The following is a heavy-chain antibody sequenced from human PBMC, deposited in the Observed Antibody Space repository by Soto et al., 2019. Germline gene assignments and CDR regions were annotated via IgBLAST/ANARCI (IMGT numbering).Heavy chain of an antibody. Sequence: SETLSLTCTVSGGSISSSSYYWGWLRHHPGKGLKWLRSIYYSGSTYYNQPLKRRASNSLNTSKNNFYPNLSSGPPAVSAVHHCARLLGARKRYYYYMDVWGKGPTVTVSS. CDR2: IYYSGST. J-gene: IGHJ6*03. CDR3: ARLLGARKRYYYYMDV. CDR1: GGSISSSSYY. V-gene: IGHV4-39*02. D-gene: IGHD1-26*01.